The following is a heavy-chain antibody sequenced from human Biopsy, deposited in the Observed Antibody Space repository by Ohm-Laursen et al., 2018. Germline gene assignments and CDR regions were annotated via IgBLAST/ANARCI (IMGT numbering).Heavy chain of an antibody. Sequence: GTQPLTSTASGGPTSSHHRNRTRQPPGKGPERKGQTYYSGTTDYSPSLKSRVTISIDKSKNQFFLKLSSVTAEDTAVYYCARDDAVTVIRGLYYWGQGALVTVSS. D-gene: IGHD2-21*02. CDR2: TYYSGTT. CDR1: GGPTSSHH. J-gene: IGHJ4*02. V-gene: IGHV4-59*11. CDR3: ARDDAVTVIRGLYY.